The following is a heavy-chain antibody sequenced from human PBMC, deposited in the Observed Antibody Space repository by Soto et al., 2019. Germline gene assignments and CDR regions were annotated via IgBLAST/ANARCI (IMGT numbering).Heavy chain of an antibody. CDR2: ISRRGNST. J-gene: IGHJ4*02. D-gene: IGHD3-9*01. CDR1: GLSFSSYA. V-gene: IGHV3-23*01. CDR3: AKDAKILDWLPTSYYFDF. Sequence: EVQVLESGGGLAQPGRSLRLSCAVSGLSFSSYAMTWVRQSPGKGLEWVSSISRRGNSTYSADSVRGRFTISRDNSKNTLYLQMNSLRAVDTAVYYCAKDAKILDWLPTSYYFDFWGQGTLVTVSS.